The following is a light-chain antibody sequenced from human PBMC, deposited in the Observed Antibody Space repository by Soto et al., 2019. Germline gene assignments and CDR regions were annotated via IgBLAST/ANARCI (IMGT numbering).Light chain of an antibody. CDR2: KVS. Sequence: DIQMTQSPSTLSASVGDRVTITCRASQSISTWLAWYQQKPGKAPKLLIYKVSTLQGGVPSRFSGSGSGTEVTLTISSLQPDDCATYYCQQYDTYWTFGQGTKVEIK. J-gene: IGKJ1*01. CDR1: QSISTW. CDR3: QQYDTYWT. V-gene: IGKV1-5*03.